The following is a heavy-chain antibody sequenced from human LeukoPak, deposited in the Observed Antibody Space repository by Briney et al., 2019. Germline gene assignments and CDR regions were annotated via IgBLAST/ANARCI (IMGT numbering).Heavy chain of an antibody. D-gene: IGHD2-21*02. CDR2: IYPGDSDI. J-gene: IGHJ5*01. Sequence: GESLKISCKGPGYSFTSYWIGWVRQMPGKGLEWMGIIYPGDSDIRYSPSFQGQVTISADKSITTPYLQWSSLKASDTAMYYCVRHTDYWFASWGQGTLVTVSS. CDR3: VRHTDYWFAS. V-gene: IGHV5-51*01. CDR1: GYSFTSYW.